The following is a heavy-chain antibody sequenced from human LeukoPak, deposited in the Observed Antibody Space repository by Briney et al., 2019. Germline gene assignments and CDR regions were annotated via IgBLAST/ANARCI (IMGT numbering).Heavy chain of an antibody. CDR1: GYSISSGYY. V-gene: IGHV4-38-2*02. J-gene: IGHJ5*02. CDR2: IYHSGST. Sequence: PSETLSLTCTVSGYSISSGYYWGWIRQPPGKGLEWIGSIYHSGSTCYNPSLKSRVTISVDTSKNQFSLKLSSVTAADTAVYYCARVSSSWLTVSWFDPWGQGTLVTVSS. CDR3: ARVSSSWLTVSWFDP. D-gene: IGHD6-13*01.